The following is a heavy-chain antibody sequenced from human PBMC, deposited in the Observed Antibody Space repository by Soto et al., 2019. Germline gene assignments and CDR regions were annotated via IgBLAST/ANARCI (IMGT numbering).Heavy chain of an antibody. CDR2: IYYSGST. Sequence: SEPLSLTCTVAGGSISSYYWSWIRQPPGKGLEWIGYIYYSGSTNYNPSLKSRVTISVDTSKNQFSLKLSSVTAADTAVYYCARLLDCSGGSCYNVFDYWGQGTLVTVSS. CDR3: ARLLDCSGGSCYNVFDY. V-gene: IGHV4-59*08. J-gene: IGHJ4*02. D-gene: IGHD2-15*01. CDR1: GGSISSYY.